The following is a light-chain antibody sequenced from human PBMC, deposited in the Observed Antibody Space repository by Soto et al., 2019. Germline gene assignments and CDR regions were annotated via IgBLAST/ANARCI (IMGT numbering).Light chain of an antibody. CDR1: QGIRND. CDR2: AAS. V-gene: IGKV1-17*01. J-gene: IGKJ1*01. CDR3: KQRSSWPRT. Sequence: DIQMTQSPSSLSASVGDRVTITCRASQGIRNDLGWYQQKPGKAPKRLIYAASSLQSGIPARFSGSGSGTDFTLTISSLEPEDFAVYYCKQRSSWPRTFGQGTKVDI.